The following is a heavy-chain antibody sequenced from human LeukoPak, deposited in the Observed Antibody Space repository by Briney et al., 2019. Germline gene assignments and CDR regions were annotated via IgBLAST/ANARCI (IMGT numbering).Heavy chain of an antibody. CDR3: ARRGRYYYGSGSYSNGPYYFDY. CDR1: GGSISSSSYY. D-gene: IGHD3-10*01. Sequence: SETLSLTCTVSGGSISSSSYYWGWIRQPPGKGLEWIGSIYYSGSTNYNPSLKSRVTISLDTSTNQFSLKLSSVTAADTAVYYCARRGRYYYGSGSYSNGPYYFDYWGQGTLVTVSS. J-gene: IGHJ4*02. CDR2: IYYSGST. V-gene: IGHV4-39*07.